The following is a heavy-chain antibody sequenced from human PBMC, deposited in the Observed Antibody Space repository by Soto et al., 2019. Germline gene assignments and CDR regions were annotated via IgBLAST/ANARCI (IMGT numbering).Heavy chain of an antibody. CDR1: GGSISSYY. J-gene: IGHJ5*02. Sequence: SETLSLTCTVSGGSISSYYWSWIRQPAGKGLEWIGRIYTSGSTNYNPSLKSRVTMSVDTSRNQFSLQLNSVTPDDTGIYYCARGPGSLRPWGQGTLVTVSS. CDR2: IYTSGST. V-gene: IGHV4-4*07. D-gene: IGHD1-1*01. CDR3: ARGPGSLRP.